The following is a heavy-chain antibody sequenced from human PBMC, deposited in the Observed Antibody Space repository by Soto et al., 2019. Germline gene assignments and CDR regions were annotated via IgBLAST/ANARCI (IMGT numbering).Heavy chain of an antibody. D-gene: IGHD2-8*01. V-gene: IGHV4-59*01. CDR1: GGSISSYY. CDR2: IYYSGST. CDR3: ARDALQYCTNGVCLRHYYMDV. J-gene: IGHJ6*03. Sequence: SETLSLTCTVSGGSISSYYWSWIRQPPGKGLEWIGYIYYSGSTNYNPSLKSRVTIAVDTSKNQFSLKLSSVTAADTAVYYCARDALQYCTNGVCLRHYYMDVWGKGTTVTVSS.